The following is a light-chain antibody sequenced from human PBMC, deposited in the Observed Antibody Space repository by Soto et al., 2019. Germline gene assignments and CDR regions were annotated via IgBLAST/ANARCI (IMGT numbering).Light chain of an antibody. CDR1: QSISSY. J-gene: IGKJ1*01. Sequence: DIQMTQSPSSLSASVGDRVTITCRASQSISSYLNWYQLKPGKAPKLLIYAASSLQSGVPSRFSGSGSGTDFTLTISSLQPEDFATYYCQQSDSPPRTFGQGTKVEIK. CDR3: QQSDSPPRT. CDR2: AAS. V-gene: IGKV1-39*01.